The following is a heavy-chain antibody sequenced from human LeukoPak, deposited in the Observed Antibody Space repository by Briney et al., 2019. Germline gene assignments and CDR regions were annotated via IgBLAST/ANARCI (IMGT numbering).Heavy chain of an antibody. CDR1: GFTFDDYA. CDR3: ARDRGYYDQDY. V-gene: IGHV3-43*02. D-gene: IGHD3-22*01. Sequence: GGSLRLSCAASGFTFDDYAMHWFRQGPGKGLEWVSLISDNGKRTFYAESVKGRFTISRDNAKNSLYLQMNSLRAEDTAVYYCARDRGYYDQDYWGQGTLVTVSS. J-gene: IGHJ4*02. CDR2: ISDNGKRT.